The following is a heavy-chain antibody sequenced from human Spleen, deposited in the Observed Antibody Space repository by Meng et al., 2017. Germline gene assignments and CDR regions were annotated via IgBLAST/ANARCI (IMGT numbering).Heavy chain of an antibody. J-gene: IGHJ4*02. D-gene: IGHD4-11*01. CDR2: INHSGGT. Sequence: QVQLTAVGAGIFKPSETLSLTCVVSGGSFSDFYWSWIRQPPGKGLEWIGEINHSGGTNYNPSLESRATISVDTSQNNLSLKLSSVTAADSAVYYCARGPTTMAHDFDYWGQGTLVTVSS. CDR1: GGSFSDFY. CDR3: ARGPTTMAHDFDY. V-gene: IGHV4-34*01.